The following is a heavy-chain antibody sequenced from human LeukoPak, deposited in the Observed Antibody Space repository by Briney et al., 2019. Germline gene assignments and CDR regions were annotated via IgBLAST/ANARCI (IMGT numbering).Heavy chain of an antibody. Sequence: GGSLRLSCAASGFTFSSYAMSWVRQAPGKGLEWVSAISGSGGSTYYADSVKGRFTISRDNSKNTLYLQMNSLRAEDTAVYYCARGRGYSYGIFDYWGQGTLVTVSS. CDR3: ARGRGYSYGIFDY. CDR2: ISGSGGST. CDR1: GFTFSSYA. J-gene: IGHJ4*02. D-gene: IGHD5-18*01. V-gene: IGHV3-23*01.